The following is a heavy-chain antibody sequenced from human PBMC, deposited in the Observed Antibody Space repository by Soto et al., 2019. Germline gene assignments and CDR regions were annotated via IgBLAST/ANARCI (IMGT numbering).Heavy chain of an antibody. CDR3: ARDPHYFYDSTGYYDY. V-gene: IGHV3-7*01. J-gene: IGHJ4*02. CDR2: IKQDGSST. D-gene: IGHD3-22*01. Sequence: GGSLRLSCAASGITFSNYWMTWVRQAPGKGLEWVANIKQDGSSTSYADSVKGRFTISRDNAKNTLYLQMNSLRAEDTAVYYCARDPHYFYDSTGYYDYWGQGTLVTVSS. CDR1: GITFSNYW.